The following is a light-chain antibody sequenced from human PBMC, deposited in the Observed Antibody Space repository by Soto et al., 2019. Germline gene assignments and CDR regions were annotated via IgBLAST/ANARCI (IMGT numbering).Light chain of an antibody. Sequence: ILMTQSPSTLSVSPGERATLYCRASQSVSANLAWYQQRPGQAPRLLIYEKSIRATDIPARFSGSGSGTDFTLTISSLQSEDFAVYYCQQYNKWPRTFGQGTKVDIK. V-gene: IGKV3D-15*01. CDR3: QQYNKWPRT. J-gene: IGKJ1*01. CDR2: EKS. CDR1: QSVSAN.